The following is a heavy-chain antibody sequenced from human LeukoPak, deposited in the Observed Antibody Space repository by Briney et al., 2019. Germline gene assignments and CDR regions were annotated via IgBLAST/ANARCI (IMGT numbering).Heavy chain of an antibody. Sequence: SETLSLTCTVSGGSISSSSYYWGWIRQPPGKGLEWIGSIYYSGSTYYNPSLKSRVTISVDTSKNQFSLKLSSVTAADTAVYYCARLLGQNYYDSSGYYFDYWGQGTLVTVSS. CDR1: GGSISSSSYY. V-gene: IGHV4-39*01. CDR3: ARLLGQNYYDSSGYYFDY. J-gene: IGHJ4*02. D-gene: IGHD3-22*01. CDR2: IYYSGST.